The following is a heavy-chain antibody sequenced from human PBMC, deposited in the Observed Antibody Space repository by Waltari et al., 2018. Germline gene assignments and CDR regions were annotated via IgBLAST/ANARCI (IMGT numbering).Heavy chain of an antibody. Sequence: QVQLQQWGAGLLKPSETLSLTCAVYGGSVSGYYWSWIRQPPGRGVEWIGEINHLGSTNYNPSLKSRVTISVDTSKNQFSLKLSSVTAADTAVYYCARGYYGSGSSPDYWGQGTLVTVSS. D-gene: IGHD3-10*01. V-gene: IGHV4-34*01. CDR1: GGSVSGYY. CDR2: INHLGST. CDR3: ARGYYGSGSSPDY. J-gene: IGHJ4*02.